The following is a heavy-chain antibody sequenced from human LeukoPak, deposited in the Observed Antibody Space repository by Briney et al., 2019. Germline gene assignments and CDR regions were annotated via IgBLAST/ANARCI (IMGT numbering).Heavy chain of an antibody. CDR2: INTNTGNP. J-gene: IGHJ4*02. CDR1: GYTFTSYA. D-gene: IGHD6-13*01. Sequence: GASVKVSCKASGYTFTSYAMNWVRQAPGQGLEWMGWINTNTGNPTYAQGFTGRFVFSLDTSVSTAYLQISSLKAEDTAVYYCARTHTAVAGTPNYFDYWGQGTLVTVSS. CDR3: ARTHTAVAGTPNYFDY. V-gene: IGHV7-4-1*02.